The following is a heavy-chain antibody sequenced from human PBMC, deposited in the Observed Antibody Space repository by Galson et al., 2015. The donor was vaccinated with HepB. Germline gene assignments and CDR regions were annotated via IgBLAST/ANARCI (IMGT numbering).Heavy chain of an antibody. D-gene: IGHD2-2*01. CDR2: ISGSGGST. Sequence: SLRLSCAASGFTFSSYAMSWVRQAPGKGLEWVSAISGSGGSTYYADSVKGRFTISRDNSKNTLYLQMNSLRAEDTAVYYCAKGSCSSTSCYVSGHYYYYYMDVWVKGTTFTVSS. J-gene: IGHJ6*03. CDR3: AKGSCSSTSCYVSGHYYYYYMDV. CDR1: GFTFSSYA. V-gene: IGHV3-23*01.